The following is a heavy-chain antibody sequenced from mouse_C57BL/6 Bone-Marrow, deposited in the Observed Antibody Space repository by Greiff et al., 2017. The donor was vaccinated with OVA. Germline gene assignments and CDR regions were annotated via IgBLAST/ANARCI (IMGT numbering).Heavy chain of an antibody. V-gene: IGHV2-2*01. J-gene: IGHJ1*03. CDR2: IWSGGST. Sequence: QVQLKESGPGLVQPSQSLSITCTVSGFSLTSYGVHWVRQSPGKGLVWLGVIWSGGSTDYNAAFISRLSISKDNSKSQVFFKMNSLQADDTAIYYCARTLDGYNWYFDVWGTGTTVTVSS. CDR1: GFSLTSYG. D-gene: IGHD2-3*01. CDR3: ARTLDGYNWYFDV.